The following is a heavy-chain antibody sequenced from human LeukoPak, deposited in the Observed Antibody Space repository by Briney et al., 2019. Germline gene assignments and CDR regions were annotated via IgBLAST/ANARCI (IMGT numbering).Heavy chain of an antibody. CDR1: GFTFSSYE. CDR2: ISSSGSTI. V-gene: IGHV3-48*03. D-gene: IGHD6-19*01. J-gene: IGHJ6*03. Sequence: GGSLRLSRAASGFTFSSYEMNWVRQAPGKGLEWVSYISSSGSTIYYADSVKGRFTISRDNAKNSLYLQMNSLRAEDTAVYYCAKTIRGSGWYYYYYYMDVWGKGTTVTVSS. CDR3: AKTIRGSGWYYYYYYMDV.